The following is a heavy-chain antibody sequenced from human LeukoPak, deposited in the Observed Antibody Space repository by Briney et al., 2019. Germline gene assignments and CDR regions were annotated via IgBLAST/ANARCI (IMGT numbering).Heavy chain of an antibody. Sequence: GSSVTVSCKASGGSFSTYAISWVRQAPGQGPEWMGRIIPSLDITSNTQKFQDRVTITADKSTGTTYMELRRLRSEDTAVYNCARVRHAMGVEGVGVGGMDVWGQGTTVIVSS. CDR2: IIPSLDIT. CDR3: ARVRHAMGVEGVGVGGMDV. CDR1: GGSFSTYA. V-gene: IGHV1-69*04. J-gene: IGHJ6*02. D-gene: IGHD5-18*01.